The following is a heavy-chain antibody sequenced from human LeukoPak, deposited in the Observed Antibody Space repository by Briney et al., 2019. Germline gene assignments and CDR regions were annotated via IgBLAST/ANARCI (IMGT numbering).Heavy chain of an antibody. V-gene: IGHV1-69*13. J-gene: IGHJ4*02. CDR1: GGTFSSYA. CDR2: IIPIFGTA. D-gene: IGHD5-18*01. Sequence: ASVKVSCKASGGTFSSYAISWVRRAPGQGLEWMGGIIPIFGTANYAQKFQGRVTITADESTSTAYMELSSLRSEDTAVYYCARELGYSYGEIDYWGQGTLVTVSS. CDR3: ARELGYSYGEIDY.